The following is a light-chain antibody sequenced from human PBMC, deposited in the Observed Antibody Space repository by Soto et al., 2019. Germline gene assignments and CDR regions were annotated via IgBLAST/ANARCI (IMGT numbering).Light chain of an antibody. CDR3: ISFTPSTTTHWV. CDR1: SSDVGDYNR. J-gene: IGLJ3*02. Sequence: QSVLTQPPSVSGSPGQSITISCTGTSSDVGDYNRVSWYQHHPGKAPKLMIFEVTNRPSGISDRFSGFKSGSTAPLTISELQPDDEADYYCISFTPSTTTHWVFGGGTKVTVL. CDR2: EVT. V-gene: IGLV2-14*01.